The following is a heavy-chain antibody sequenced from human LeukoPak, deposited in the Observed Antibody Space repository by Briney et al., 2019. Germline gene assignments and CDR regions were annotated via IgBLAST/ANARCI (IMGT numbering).Heavy chain of an antibody. CDR2: INHSGST. J-gene: IGHJ4*02. Sequence: PSETLSLTCAVYGGSFSGYYWSWIRKPPGKGLEWIGEINHSGSTNYNPSLKSRVTISVDTSKTQFSLKLSSVTAADTAVYYCARGLAWLRFRPIDYWGQGTLVTVSS. CDR1: GGSFSGYY. CDR3: ARGLAWLRFRPIDY. D-gene: IGHD5-12*01. V-gene: IGHV4-34*01.